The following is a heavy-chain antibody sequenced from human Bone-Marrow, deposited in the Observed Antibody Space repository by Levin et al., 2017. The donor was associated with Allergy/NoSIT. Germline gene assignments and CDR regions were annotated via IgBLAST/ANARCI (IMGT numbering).Heavy chain of an antibody. CDR2: INPSSGST. CDR1: GYTFTSWY. Sequence: GASVKVSCKASGYTFTSWYIHWVRQAPGQGLEWMGIINPSSGSTNSAQKFEGRVTMTSDTSASAVYMELSSLRSEDTAVYYCARGAATDRENHYYGLDLWGQGTPVTVSS. J-gene: IGHJ6*02. V-gene: IGHV1-46*01. CDR3: ARGAATDRENHYYGLDL. D-gene: IGHD4-11*01.